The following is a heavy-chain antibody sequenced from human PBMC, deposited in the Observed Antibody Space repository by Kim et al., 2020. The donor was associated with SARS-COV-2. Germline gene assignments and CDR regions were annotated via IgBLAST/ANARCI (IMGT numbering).Heavy chain of an antibody. V-gene: IGHV1-18*01. CDR2: ISAYNGKT. Sequence: ASVKVSCKASGYTFTNYGISWVRQAPGQGLEWMGWISAYNGKTKYPQKVQGRVTMTTDTSTSTAYMDLRSLRSDDTAVYYCAREGRDGYNSNYDHYSGMDVWGQGTTVTVSS. D-gene: IGHD5-12*01. CDR3: AREGRDGYNSNYDHYSGMDV. J-gene: IGHJ6*02. CDR1: GYTFTNYG.